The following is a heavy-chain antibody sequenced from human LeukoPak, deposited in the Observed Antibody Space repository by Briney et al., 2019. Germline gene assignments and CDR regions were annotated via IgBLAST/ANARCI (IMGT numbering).Heavy chain of an antibody. CDR2: FYYSGST. Sequence: SETLSLTCSVSGASINSYYWSWIRQPPGKGLEWIGYFYYSGSTNYNPSLKSRVTISVDTSKNQFSLKLSSVTAADTAVYYCARHMGLGYSYGYPYFDYWGQGTLVTVSS. D-gene: IGHD5-18*01. J-gene: IGHJ4*02. CDR1: GASINSYY. V-gene: IGHV4-59*08. CDR3: ARHMGLGYSYGYPYFDY.